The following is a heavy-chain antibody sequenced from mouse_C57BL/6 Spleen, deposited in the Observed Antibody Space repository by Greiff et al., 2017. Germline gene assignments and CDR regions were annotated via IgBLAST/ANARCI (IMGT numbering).Heavy chain of an antibody. V-gene: IGHV1-81*01. CDR3: ARGHYGSSPYWYFDV. J-gene: IGHJ1*03. D-gene: IGHD1-1*01. CDR2: IYPRSGNT. Sequence: LMESGAELARPGASVKLSCKASGYTFTSYGISWVKQRTGQGLEWIGEIYPRSGNTYYNEKFKGKATLTADKSSSTAYMELRSLTSEDSAVYFCARGHYGSSPYWYFDVWGTGTTVTVSS. CDR1: GYTFTSYG.